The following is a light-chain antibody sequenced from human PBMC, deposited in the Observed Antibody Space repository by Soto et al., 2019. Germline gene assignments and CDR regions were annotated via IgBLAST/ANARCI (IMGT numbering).Light chain of an antibody. CDR3: CSYACSNTHVV. Sequence: QSALTQPASVSGSPGQSITISCTGTSNDVGSYNLVSWYQQHPGKAPKVMIYEGTKRPSGVSNRVSGSKSGNTASLTISGLQAEDEADYYCCSYACSNTHVVFGGGTKLTVL. CDR2: EGT. V-gene: IGLV2-23*01. J-gene: IGLJ2*01. CDR1: SNDVGSYNL.